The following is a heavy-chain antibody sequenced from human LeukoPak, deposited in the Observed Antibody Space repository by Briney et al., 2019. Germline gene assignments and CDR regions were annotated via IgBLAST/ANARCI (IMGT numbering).Heavy chain of an antibody. J-gene: IGHJ4*02. D-gene: IGHD1-1*01. Sequence: PGGSLRLSCAASGFTFSSYWMSWMRQAPGKGLEWGANIKYDGNEEYYVDSVRGRFTISRDNAKNSLYLQLNSLRAEDTAVYYCKSGGAAPGSFDYWGQGTLVTVSP. CDR3: KSGGAAPGSFDY. CDR2: IKYDGNEE. V-gene: IGHV3-7*01. CDR1: GFTFSSYW.